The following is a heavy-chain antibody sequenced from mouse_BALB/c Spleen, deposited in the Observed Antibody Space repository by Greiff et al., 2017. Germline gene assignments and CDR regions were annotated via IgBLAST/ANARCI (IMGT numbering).Heavy chain of an antibody. Sequence: EVQLVESGGGLVQPGGSRKLSCAASGFTFSSFGMHWVRQAPEKGLEWVAYISSGSSTIYYADTVKGRFTISRDNARNILYLQMSSLRSEDTAMYYCARAAHYYGSSPYAMDYWGQGTSVTVSS. D-gene: IGHD1-1*01. CDR3: ARAAHYYGSSPYAMDY. V-gene: IGHV5-17*02. J-gene: IGHJ4*01. CDR1: GFTFSSFG. CDR2: ISSGSSTI.